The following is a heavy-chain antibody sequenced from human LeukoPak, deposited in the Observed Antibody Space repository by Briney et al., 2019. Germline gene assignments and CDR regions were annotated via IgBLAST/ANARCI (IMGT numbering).Heavy chain of an antibody. Sequence: SETLSLTCAVYGGSFSGYYWSWIRQPPGKGLEWIGEIYHSGSTNYNPSLKSRVTISVDTSKNQFSLKLSSVTAADTAVYYCARDNALASGKYWFDPWGQGTLVTVSS. CDR1: GGSFSGYY. D-gene: IGHD3-10*01. CDR3: ARDNALASGKYWFDP. V-gene: IGHV4-34*01. J-gene: IGHJ5*02. CDR2: IYHSGST.